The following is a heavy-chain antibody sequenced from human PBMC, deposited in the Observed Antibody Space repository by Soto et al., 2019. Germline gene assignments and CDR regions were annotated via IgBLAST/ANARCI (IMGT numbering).Heavy chain of an antibody. CDR2: IYSGGST. CDR1: GFAVSSNY. D-gene: IGHD6-19*01. CDR3: ASSGWYRLGGDY. V-gene: IGHV3-53*01. Sequence: EVQLVESGGGLIQPGGSLRLSCAASGFAVSSNYMSWVRQAPGKGLEWVSVIYSGGSTYYADSVKGRFTISRDNSKHTLYLQMNSLRAEDTAVYYCASSGWYRLGGDYWGQGTLVTVSS. J-gene: IGHJ4*02.